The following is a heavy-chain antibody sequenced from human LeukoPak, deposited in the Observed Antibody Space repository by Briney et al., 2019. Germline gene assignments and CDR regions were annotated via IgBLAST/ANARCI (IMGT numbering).Heavy chain of an antibody. CDR2: IRYDGSNK. CDR3: AKSRYDY. J-gene: IGHJ4*02. CDR1: GFTFSTFA. V-gene: IGHV3-30*02. Sequence: GGSLRLSCAASGFTFSTFAMIWVRQAPGKGLEWVAFIRYDGSNKYYADSVKGRFTISRDNSKNTLYLQMNSLRAEDTAVYYCAKSRYDYWGQGTLVTVSP.